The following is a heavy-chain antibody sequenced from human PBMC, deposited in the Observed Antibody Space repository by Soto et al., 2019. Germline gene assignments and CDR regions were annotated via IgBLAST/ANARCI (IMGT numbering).Heavy chain of an antibody. Sequence: QVQLVESGGGVVQPGRSLRLSCAASGFTFSSYGMHWVRQAPGKGLEWVAVISYDGINKYSADSVKGRFTISRDNSKNTLYLQMNSLRAEDTAVYYCARADVTIFGGDFDYWGQGTLVTVSS. CDR1: GFTFSSYG. V-gene: IGHV3-30*03. CDR2: ISYDGINK. D-gene: IGHD3-3*01. CDR3: ARADVTIFGGDFDY. J-gene: IGHJ4*02.